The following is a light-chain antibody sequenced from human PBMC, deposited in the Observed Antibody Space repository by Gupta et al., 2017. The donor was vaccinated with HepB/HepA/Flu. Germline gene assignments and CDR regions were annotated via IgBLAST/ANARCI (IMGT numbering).Light chain of an antibody. V-gene: IGLV3-25*03. CDR1: ALPKQY. J-gene: IGLJ3*02. Sequence: SYELTQPLSVSVSPGQTARITCSGDALPKQYAYWYQQKPGQAPVLVIYKDSERPSGIPEQFSGSSSGTTVTLTISGVQAEDEADYYCQSADSSGTSLVFGGGTKLTVL. CDR3: QSADSSGTSLV. CDR2: KDS.